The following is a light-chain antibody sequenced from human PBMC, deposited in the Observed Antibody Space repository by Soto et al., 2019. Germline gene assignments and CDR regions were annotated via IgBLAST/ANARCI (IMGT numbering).Light chain of an antibody. Sequence: EIVMTQSPLSLPVTPGEPASISCRSSQSLLHSNGYDSLDWHLQKPGQSPQLLIYLGSNRASGVPARFSGSGSGTDFTLKISRVEADDVGVYYCMQALQSPPTFGQGTKVEIK. CDR3: MQALQSPPT. J-gene: IGKJ1*01. CDR1: QSLLHSNGYDS. V-gene: IGKV2-28*01. CDR2: LGS.